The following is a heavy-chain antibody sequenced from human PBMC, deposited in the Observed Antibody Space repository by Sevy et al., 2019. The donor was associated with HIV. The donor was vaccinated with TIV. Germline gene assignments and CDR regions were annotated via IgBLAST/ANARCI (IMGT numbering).Heavy chain of an antibody. CDR2: ISPYTGNT. D-gene: IGHD3-10*01. CDR3: ARDAPFFYGSGGPVPLFDC. V-gene: IGHV1-18*01. J-gene: IGHJ4*02. CDR1: GYTFTTYG. Sequence: ASVKVSCKASGYTFTTYGISWIRQAPGQGLEWVGWISPYTGNTNDAQKLQGRFTMTTDTSTSTAYMELRSLRSDDTAVYFCARDAPFFYGSGGPVPLFDCWGQGTLVTVSS.